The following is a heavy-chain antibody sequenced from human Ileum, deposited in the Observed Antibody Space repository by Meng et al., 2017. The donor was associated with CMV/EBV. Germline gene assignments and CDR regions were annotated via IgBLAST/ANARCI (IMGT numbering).Heavy chain of an antibody. CDR3: ARIENGAHFDD. D-gene: IGHD4-17*01. J-gene: IGHJ4*02. CDR2: INGSNGNT. Sequence: CKASGYSFTNCAIHQVRQDAGERLGWMGWINGSNGNTKYSQKFQGRVTITRDTSASKDYMELSSLRSEDTAVYYWARIENGAHFDDWGQGTLVTVSS. V-gene: IGHV1-3*01. CDR1: GYSFTNCA.